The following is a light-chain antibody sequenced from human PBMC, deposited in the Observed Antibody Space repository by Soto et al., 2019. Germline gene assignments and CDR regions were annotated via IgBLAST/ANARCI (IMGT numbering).Light chain of an antibody. V-gene: IGKV1-6*01. Sequence: AIQMTQSPSSLSASVGDTVTFTCRASQDIGKDLGWYQQKPGEAPVLLIYEASTAQSGVPSRFTGSGFGTEFSLTISSLQPEDFATYYCLQDYNYPRTFGLGTRVELK. J-gene: IGKJ1*01. CDR3: LQDYNYPRT. CDR1: QDIGKD. CDR2: EAS.